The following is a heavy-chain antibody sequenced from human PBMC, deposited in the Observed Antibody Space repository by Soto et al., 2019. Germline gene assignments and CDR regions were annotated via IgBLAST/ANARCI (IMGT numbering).Heavy chain of an antibody. D-gene: IGHD3-10*02. CDR1: GGSISPSY. Sequence: QVQLQESGPGLVKPSETLSLTCTVSGGSISPSYWSWIRQPPGRGLAWIGSIYYSGNTNYNPSINSRVTVSVNTAKIPGSMTRSSVTAADTAVFYWAGPLCRGFDYWGQGTLVTVAA. J-gene: IGHJ4*02. CDR3: AGPLCRGFDY. CDR2: IYYSGNT. V-gene: IGHV4-59*08.